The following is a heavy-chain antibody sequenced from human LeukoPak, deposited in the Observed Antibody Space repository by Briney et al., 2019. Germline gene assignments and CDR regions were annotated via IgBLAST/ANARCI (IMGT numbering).Heavy chain of an antibody. V-gene: IGHV1-18*01. J-gene: IGHJ4*02. D-gene: IGHD3-16*01. CDR1: GYTFTSYG. Sequence: ASVKVSCKTSGYTFTSYGVSWVRQAPGQGLEWMGWISGNNGNTNYAQKLQGRITMTIDKSTSTADMELRNLRSDDTAVYYCAGGGDYFDNWGQGTLVTVSS. CDR2: ISGNNGNT. CDR3: AGGGDYFDN.